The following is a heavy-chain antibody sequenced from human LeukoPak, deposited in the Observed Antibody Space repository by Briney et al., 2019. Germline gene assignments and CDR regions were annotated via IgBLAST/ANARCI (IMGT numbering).Heavy chain of an antibody. J-gene: IGHJ4*02. CDR3: TTVAKANWNDEDY. V-gene: IGHV3-15*01. D-gene: IGHD1-1*01. CDR2: IKSKTDGGTT. CDR1: GFTFSNAW. Sequence: GGSLRLSCAASGFTFSNAWMSWVRQAPGKGLEWVGRIKSKTDGGTTDYAAPVKGRFTISRDDSKNTLYLQMNSLKTEDTAVYYCTTVAKANWNDEDYWGQGTLVTVSS.